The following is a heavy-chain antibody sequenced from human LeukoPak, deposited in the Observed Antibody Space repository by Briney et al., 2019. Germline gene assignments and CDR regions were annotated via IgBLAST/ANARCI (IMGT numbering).Heavy chain of an antibody. CDR2: INPGDSDT. CDR1: GYNFNTYW. Sequence: GESLKISCKGSGYNFNTYWIGWVRQMPGKGLEWMGIINPGDSDTKYSPSFQGQVTISADKSITTAYLQWSSLKASDTAMYYCARPPSYCSSTSCYDYWGQGTLVTVSS. CDR3: ARPPSYCSSTSCYDY. D-gene: IGHD2-2*01. J-gene: IGHJ4*02. V-gene: IGHV5-51*01.